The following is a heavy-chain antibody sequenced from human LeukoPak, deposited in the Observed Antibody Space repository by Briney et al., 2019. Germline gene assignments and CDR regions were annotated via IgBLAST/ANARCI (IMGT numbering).Heavy chain of an antibody. Sequence: SETLSLTYAVSGGSISSSNWWSWVRQPPGKGLEWIGEIYHSGSTNYNPSLKSRVTISVDKSKNQFSLKLSSVTAADTAVYYCARRRDYVWGSYRRPPFDYWGQGTLVTVSS. CDR3: ARRRDYVWGSYRRPPFDY. J-gene: IGHJ4*02. V-gene: IGHV4-4*02. D-gene: IGHD3-16*02. CDR2: IYHSGST. CDR1: GGSISSSNW.